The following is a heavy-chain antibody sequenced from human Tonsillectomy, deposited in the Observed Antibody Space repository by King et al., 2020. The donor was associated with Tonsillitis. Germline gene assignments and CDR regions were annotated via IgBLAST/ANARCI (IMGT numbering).Heavy chain of an antibody. D-gene: IGHD6-19*01. Sequence: VQLVXSGGGLVQPGGSLRLSCAASGFTFSSYAMSWVRQAPGXGLEXVSVXYSGGSSTYYADXVKGRFTXSSDNSKNTLYLQMNSLRAEDTAVYYCAXXAVAGRXYYYXGXXXWXXXXXVTXS. V-gene: IGHV3-23*03. CDR1: GFTFSSYA. CDR3: AXXAVAGRXYYYXGXXX. J-gene: IGHJ6*02. CDR2: XYSGGSST.